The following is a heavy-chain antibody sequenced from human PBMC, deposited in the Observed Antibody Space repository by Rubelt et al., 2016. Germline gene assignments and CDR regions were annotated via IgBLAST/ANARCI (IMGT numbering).Heavy chain of an antibody. Sequence: QVQLVQSGAEVKKPGSSVKVSCKASGGTFSSYAISWVRQAPGQGLEWVGGIIPIFGTARYSQKFQGRITIIADDSTSTSYMELFSLRSEDTAVYYCARDLHVGEGYSNVFDVWGQGTMVTVSS. V-gene: IGHV1-69*01. CDR1: GGTFSSYA. J-gene: IGHJ3*01. D-gene: IGHD3-10*01. CDR3: ARDLHVGEGYSNVFDV. CDR2: IIPIFGTA.